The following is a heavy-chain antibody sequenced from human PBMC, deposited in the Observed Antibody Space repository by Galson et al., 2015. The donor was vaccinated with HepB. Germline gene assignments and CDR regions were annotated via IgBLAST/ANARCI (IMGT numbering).Heavy chain of an antibody. CDR3: ASSLIRDGYSYDYFDY. J-gene: IGHJ4*02. CDR2: IIPISGTA. D-gene: IGHD5-24*01. CDR1: GGTLTTYA. V-gene: IGHV1-69*13. Sequence: SVKVSCKASGGTLTTYAISWVRQAPGQGLEWMGGIIPISGTANYAQKFQDRVTIIADEATSTGYMELSSLRSEDTAVYYCASSLIRDGYSYDYFDYWGQGTLVTVSS.